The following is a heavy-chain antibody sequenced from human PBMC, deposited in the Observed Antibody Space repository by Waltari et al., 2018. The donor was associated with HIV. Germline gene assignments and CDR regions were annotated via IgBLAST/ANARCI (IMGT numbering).Heavy chain of an antibody. CDR1: GFTFNNYA. V-gene: IGHV3-23*01. CDR2: IGGTGGT. J-gene: IGHJ6*02. D-gene: IGHD4-17*01. Sequence: EVELLESGGGLVQPGGSLSLSCAASGFTFNNYAMSWVRQAPGKGLERIAGIGGTGGTYYADAVKGRFTISRDNSKNTLYLQMDSLRAEDTAIYYCAKARVTTKIYFYYGLDVWGQGTTVTVSS. CDR3: AKARVTTKIYFYYGLDV.